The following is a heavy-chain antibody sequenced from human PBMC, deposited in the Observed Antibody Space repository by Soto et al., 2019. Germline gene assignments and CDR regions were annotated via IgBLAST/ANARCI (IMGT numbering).Heavy chain of an antibody. J-gene: IGHJ5*02. CDR2: IYYSGST. V-gene: IGHV4-39*01. D-gene: IGHD6-13*01. Sequence: SETLSLTCTVSGGSISSSSYYWGWIRQPPGKGLEWIGSIYYSGSTYYNPSLKSRVTISVDTSKNQFSLKLSSVTAADTAVYYCARHGGRIAAADYSNWFDPWGQGTLVTVSS. CDR1: GGSISSSSYY. CDR3: ARHGGRIAAADYSNWFDP.